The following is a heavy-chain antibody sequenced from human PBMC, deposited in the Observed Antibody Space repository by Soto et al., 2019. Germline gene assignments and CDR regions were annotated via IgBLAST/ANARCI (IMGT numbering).Heavy chain of an antibody. J-gene: IGHJ6*02. V-gene: IGHV3-30-3*01. Sequence: QVQLVESGGGVVQPGRSLRLSCAASGFTFSSYAMHWVRQAPGKGLEWVAVISYDGSNKYYADSVKGRFTISRDNSKNTLYLQMNSLRAEDTAVYYCARTLRGQWELPYYYYGMDVWGQGTTVTVSS. D-gene: IGHD1-26*01. CDR3: ARTLRGQWELPYYYYGMDV. CDR2: ISYDGSNK. CDR1: GFTFSSYA.